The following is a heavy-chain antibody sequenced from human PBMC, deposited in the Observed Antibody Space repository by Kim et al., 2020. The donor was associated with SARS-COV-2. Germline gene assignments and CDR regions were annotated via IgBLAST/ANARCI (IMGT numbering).Heavy chain of an antibody. D-gene: IGHD3-3*01. J-gene: IGHJ5*02. V-gene: IGHV1-2*06. Sequence: ASVKVSCKASGYTFTGYYMHWVRQAPGQGLEWMGRINPNSGGTNYAQKFQGRVTMTRDTSISTAYMELSRLRADDTAVYYCARGFLFGVANNWFDPWGQGKRVTVSS. CDR1: GYTFTGYY. CDR3: ARGFLFGVANNWFDP. CDR2: INPNSGGT.